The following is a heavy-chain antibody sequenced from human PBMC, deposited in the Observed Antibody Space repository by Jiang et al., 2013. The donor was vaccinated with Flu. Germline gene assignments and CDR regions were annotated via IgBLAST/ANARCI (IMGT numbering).Heavy chain of an antibody. V-gene: IGHV5-51*01. D-gene: IGHD7-27*01. CDR1: GYTFARYW. CDR2: IFPIDSDT. Sequence: GESLKISCQASGYTFARYWIGWVRQMPGKGLEWMGIIFPIDSDTKYSPSFQGQVTISVDKSINTAYLQWSSLKTSDTAIYYCARRSTNWPHYYFELWGRGTLVTVSS. CDR3: ARRSTNWPHYYFEL. J-gene: IGHJ2*01.